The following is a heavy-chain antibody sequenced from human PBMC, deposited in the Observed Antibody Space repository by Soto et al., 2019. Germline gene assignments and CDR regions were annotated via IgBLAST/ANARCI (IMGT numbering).Heavy chain of an antibody. Sequence: QVQLVQSGAEVKKPGSSVKVSCKASGGTFSSYAISWVRQAPGQGLEWMGGIIPIFGTANYAQKFQGRVTITADESTSTAYMELSSLRSEDTAVYYCARQVVVTAMSYYYYGMDVWGQGTTVTVSS. D-gene: IGHD2-21*02. J-gene: IGHJ6*02. CDR1: GGTFSSYA. CDR2: IIPIFGTA. V-gene: IGHV1-69*01. CDR3: ARQVVVTAMSYYYYGMDV.